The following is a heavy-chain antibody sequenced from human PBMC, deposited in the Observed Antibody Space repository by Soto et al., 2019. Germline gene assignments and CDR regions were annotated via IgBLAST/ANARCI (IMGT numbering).Heavy chain of an antibody. CDR3: GRWGGGAGRYDMDV. CDR1: GFTCSDHY. Sequence: EVQLVESGGGLVQPGGSLRLSCAASGFTCSDHYMDWVRQAPGKGLEWVGRTKNKANRYATEYAASVKGRFTISSDESKNSLYLQMNSLTTGDTAVYYCGRWGGGAGRYDMDVWGKGTTVTVSS. D-gene: IGHD3-16*01. CDR2: TKNKANRYAT. V-gene: IGHV3-72*01. J-gene: IGHJ6*03.